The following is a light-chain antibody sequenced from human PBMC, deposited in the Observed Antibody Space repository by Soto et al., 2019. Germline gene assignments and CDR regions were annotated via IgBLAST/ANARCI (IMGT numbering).Light chain of an antibody. J-gene: IGKJ4*01. Sequence: DIQMTKSPSSLSASVGDRVTITCQASQDISNYLNWYQQKPGKAPKLLIYDASNLETGVPSRFSGSGSGTDFTFTISSLQPEDIATYYCKQDAYRLLTFGRGTKVDIK. V-gene: IGKV1-33*01. CDR3: KQDAYRLLT. CDR2: DAS. CDR1: QDISNY.